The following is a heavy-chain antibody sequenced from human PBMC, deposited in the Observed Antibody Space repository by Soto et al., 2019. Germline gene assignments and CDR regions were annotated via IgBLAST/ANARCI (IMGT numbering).Heavy chain of an antibody. CDR1: GGSISSSSYY. V-gene: IGHV4-39*01. D-gene: IGHD6-19*01. CDR2: IYYSGST. J-gene: IGHJ4*02. CDR3: ARPAVAGNFDY. Sequence: PSETLSLTCTVSGGSISSSSYYWGWIRPPPGKGLEWIGSIYYSGSTYYNPSLKSRVTISVDTSKNQFSLKLSSVTAADTAVYYCARPAVAGNFDYWGQGTLVTV.